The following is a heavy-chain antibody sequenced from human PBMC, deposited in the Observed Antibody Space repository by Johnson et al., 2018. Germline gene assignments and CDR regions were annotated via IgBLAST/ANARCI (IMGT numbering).Heavy chain of an antibody. CDR3: AKGRSGYRPYFYYMDV. V-gene: IGHV3-23*04. D-gene: IGHD5-18*01. J-gene: IGHJ6*03. Sequence: VQLVQSGGGLVQXGGSLRLSCAASGFTFSSYAMSWVRQAPGKGLEWVSTVSGSGGSTYYADSVKGRFTISRDNSKNTLYLQMNSLSAEDTAVYYCAKGRSGYRPYFYYMDVWGRGATVTVSS. CDR1: GFTFSSYA. CDR2: VSGSGGST.